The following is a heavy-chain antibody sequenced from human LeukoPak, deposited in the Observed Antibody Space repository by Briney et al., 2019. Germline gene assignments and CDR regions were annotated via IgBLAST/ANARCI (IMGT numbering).Heavy chain of an antibody. CDR1: GLILSSYV. V-gene: IGHV3-23*01. CDR3: AKELYGSGSYLFDY. J-gene: IGHJ4*02. D-gene: IGHD3-10*01. CDR2: MSGSGGST. Sequence: GGSLRLSCAASGLILSSYVMSWVRQAPGKGLEWVSAMSGSGGSTYYADSVKGRFTISRDNSKNTLYLQMNSLRAEDTAVYYCAKELYGSGSYLFDYWGQGTLVTVSS.